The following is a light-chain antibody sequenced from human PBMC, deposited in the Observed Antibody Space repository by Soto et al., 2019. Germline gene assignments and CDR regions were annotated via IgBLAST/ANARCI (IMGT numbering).Light chain of an antibody. CDR2: GAS. V-gene: IGKV3-15*01. CDR1: QSVTNSY. CDR3: QQYYNWPRT. Sequence: IIMKQSPVTLSVTPGERATLSCRASQSVTNSYLAWYQQKPGQAPRLLFYGASTRATGLPARFSGTGSGTEFTLTINSLQAEDSAVYYCQQYYNWPRTFGQGTRLEIK. J-gene: IGKJ5*01.